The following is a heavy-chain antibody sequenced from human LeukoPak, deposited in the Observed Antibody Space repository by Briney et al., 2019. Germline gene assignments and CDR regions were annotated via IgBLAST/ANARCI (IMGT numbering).Heavy chain of an antibody. CDR2: MNPNSGNT. J-gene: IGHJ4*02. Sequence: ASVKVSCKASGYTFTSYYMHWVRQATGQGLEWMGWMNPNSGNTGYAQKFQGRVTITRNTSISTAYMELSSLRSEDTAVYYCAREDVWGSYRWLDYWGQGTLVTVSS. D-gene: IGHD3-16*02. CDR1: GYTFTSYY. V-gene: IGHV1-8*01. CDR3: AREDVWGSYRWLDY.